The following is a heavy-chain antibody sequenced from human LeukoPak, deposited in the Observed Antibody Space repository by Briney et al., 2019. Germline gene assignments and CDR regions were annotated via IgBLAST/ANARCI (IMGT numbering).Heavy chain of an antibody. J-gene: IGHJ4*02. CDR3: VKDLGRYRNNCFDY. D-gene: IGHD1-26*01. CDR2: ISGSGGGT. V-gene: IGHV3-23*01. Sequence: QPGGSLRLSCAASGFTFSSYAMSSVRQAPEKGLEWVSTISGSGGGTYYADSVKGRFTISRDDSKNTLYLQMNSLRAEDTAVYYCVKDLGRYRNNCFDYWGQGTLVTVSS. CDR1: GFTFSSYA.